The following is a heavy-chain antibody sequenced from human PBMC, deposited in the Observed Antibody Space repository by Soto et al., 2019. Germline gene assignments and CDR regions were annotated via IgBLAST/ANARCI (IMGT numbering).Heavy chain of an antibody. CDR3: ARRYNTAWTLEY. J-gene: IGHJ4*02. CDR2: ITYDGSMT. V-gene: IGHV3-30*03. D-gene: IGHD1-20*01. Sequence: PGESLTLSCAASGFTVSGYWMHWVRQAPGKGLEWVARITYDGSMTNYADSVKGRFTISRDNSKKTLYLQMNSLRTEDTAVYYCARRYNTAWTLEYWGQGTLVPSP. CDR1: GFTVSGYW.